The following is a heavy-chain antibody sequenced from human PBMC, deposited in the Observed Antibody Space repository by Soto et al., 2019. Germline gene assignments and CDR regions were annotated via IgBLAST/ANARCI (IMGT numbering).Heavy chain of an antibody. CDR3: ARDVVSSSWYYYYYGMDV. CDR1: GFTFSSYA. D-gene: IGHD6-13*01. Sequence: GGSLRLSCAASGFTFSSYAMHWVRQAPGKGLEWVAVISYDGSNKYYADSVKGRFTISRDNSKNTLYLQVNSLRAEDTAVYYCARDVVSSSWYYYYYGMDVWGQGTTVTVSS. J-gene: IGHJ6*02. CDR2: ISYDGSNK. V-gene: IGHV3-30-3*01.